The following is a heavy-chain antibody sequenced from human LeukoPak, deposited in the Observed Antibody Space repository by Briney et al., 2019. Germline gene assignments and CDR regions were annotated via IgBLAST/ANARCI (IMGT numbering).Heavy chain of an antibody. Sequence: SGTLSLTCAVSGGSISSSNWWSWVRQPPGKGLEWIGEIFHSGSTNYNPSLKSRVTLSADKSKNQFSLKLSSVTAADTAVYYCTRDPRGYFYDSSGYCYPDWGQGTLVTVSS. CDR3: TRDPRGYFYDSSGYCYPD. CDR2: IFHSGST. CDR1: GGSISSSNW. J-gene: IGHJ4*02. V-gene: IGHV4-4*02. D-gene: IGHD3-22*01.